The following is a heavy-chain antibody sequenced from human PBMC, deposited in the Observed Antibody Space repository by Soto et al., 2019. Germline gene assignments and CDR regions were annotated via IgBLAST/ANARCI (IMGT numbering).Heavy chain of an antibody. D-gene: IGHD7-27*01. J-gene: IGHJ5*02. V-gene: IGHV4-61*01. Sequence: SETLSLACSVSVGSVSGGSYFWSWVRQPPGKGLEWIGYFYYSGSTYYNPSLKSRVTISVDRSKNQFSLKLSSVTAADTAVYYCARVPGPWGQGTLVTVSS. CDR1: VGSVSGGSYF. CDR2: FYYSGST. CDR3: ARVPGP.